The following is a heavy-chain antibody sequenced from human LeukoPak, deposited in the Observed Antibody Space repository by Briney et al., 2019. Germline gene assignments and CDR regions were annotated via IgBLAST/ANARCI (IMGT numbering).Heavy chain of an antibody. D-gene: IGHD3-22*01. CDR3: AIGAGGYYDSSGYYILDALDF. CDR2: FDPEDVET. CDR1: GYTLTELS. J-gene: IGHJ3*01. Sequence: ASVKVSCKVSGYTLTELSMHWVRQAPGKGLEWMGGFDPEDVETVYAQEFQGRVTMTEDTSADTAYMEVISLRSDDTAVYYCAIGAGGYYDSSGYYILDALDFWGQGTMVTVSS. V-gene: IGHV1-24*01.